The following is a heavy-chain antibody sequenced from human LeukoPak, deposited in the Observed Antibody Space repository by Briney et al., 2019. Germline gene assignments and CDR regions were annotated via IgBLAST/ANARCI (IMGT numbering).Heavy chain of an antibody. CDR1: GGSISSGRYY. J-gene: IGHJ6*02. CDR2: VYTSGTT. CDR3: ARGPLIVVVPAAGAYGMDV. D-gene: IGHD2-2*01. Sequence: PSQALSLTCTVSGGSISSGRYYWNWIRQPAGKGLEWIGRVYTSGTTNYNPSLKSRVTISVDTSKNQFSLKLSSVTAADTAVYYCARGPLIVVVPAAGAYGMDVWGQGTTVTVSS. V-gene: IGHV4-61*02.